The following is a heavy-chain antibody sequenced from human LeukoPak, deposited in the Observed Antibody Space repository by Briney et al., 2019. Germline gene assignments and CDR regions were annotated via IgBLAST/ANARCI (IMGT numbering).Heavy chain of an antibody. CDR3: ARSSRIRSTSRKNWFDP. D-gene: IGHD2-2*01. CDR1: GGSSSSYY. CDR2: IYTSGST. J-gene: IGHJ5*02. Sequence: ASETLSLTCTVSGGSSSSYYWSWIPQPPGKGLEWIGYIYTSGSTNYNPSLKSRVTISVDTSKNQFSLKLSSVTAADTAVYYCARSSRIRSTSRKNWFDPWGQGTLVTVSS. V-gene: IGHV4-4*09.